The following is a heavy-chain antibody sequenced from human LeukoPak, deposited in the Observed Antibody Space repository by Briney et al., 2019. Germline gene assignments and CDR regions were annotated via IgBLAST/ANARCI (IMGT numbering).Heavy chain of an antibody. J-gene: IGHJ4*02. CDR3: ARGRSGLAAAGTYDY. CDR2: INPNSGRT. Sequence: GASVSVSFTASVYTFTISDINWVRQAAGQGREGMGWINPNSGRTGYPQKFQGRVTMTANTSISTAYMELRNLRFDDTAVYYCARGRSGLAAAGTYDYWGQGTLITVSS. CDR1: VYTFTISD. V-gene: IGHV1-8*01. D-gene: IGHD6-13*01.